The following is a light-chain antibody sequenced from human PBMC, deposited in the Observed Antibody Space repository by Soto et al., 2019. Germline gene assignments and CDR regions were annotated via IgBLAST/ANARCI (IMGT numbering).Light chain of an antibody. CDR1: QGISNF. CDR2: AAS. J-gene: IGKJ2*01. CDR3: QQLNGYPMYT. Sequence: DIQLTQSPSFLSASVGDRVTITCRASQGISNFLAWYQQKPGKAPKTLIYAASTLLSGVPSRFSGSGSGTEFTLTISSLQPEAFATYYCQQLNGYPMYTFGQGTKLEIK. V-gene: IGKV1-9*01.